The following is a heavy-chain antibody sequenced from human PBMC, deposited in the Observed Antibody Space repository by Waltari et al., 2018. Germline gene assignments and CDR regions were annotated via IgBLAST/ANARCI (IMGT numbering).Heavy chain of an antibody. V-gene: IGHV1-24*01. D-gene: IGHD6-19*01. J-gene: IGHJ6*02. CDR3: ATSRIAVAGTDYYYYGMDV. CDR1: GYTLTELS. CDR2: FDPEDGET. Sequence: QVQLVQSGAEVKKPGASVKVSCKVSGYTLTELSMHWVRQAPGKGLEWMGGFDPEDGETIYAQKFQGRVTMTEDTSTDTAYMELSSLRSEDTAVYYCATSRIAVAGTDYYYYGMDVWGQGTTVTVSS.